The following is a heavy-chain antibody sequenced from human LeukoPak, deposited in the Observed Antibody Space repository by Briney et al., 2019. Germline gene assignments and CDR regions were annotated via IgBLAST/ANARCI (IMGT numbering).Heavy chain of an antibody. Sequence: SQTLSLTCTVSGGSISSGDYYWSWIRQPPGKGLEWIGYIYYSGSTNYNPCLKSRVTISVDTSKNQFSLKLSSVTAADTAVYYCARVMEGSGSYYGDYYYYYMDVWGKGTTVTVSS. J-gene: IGHJ6*03. CDR2: IYYSGST. CDR3: ARVMEGSGSYYGDYYYYYMDV. D-gene: IGHD3-10*01. V-gene: IGHV4-61*08. CDR1: GGSISSGDYY.